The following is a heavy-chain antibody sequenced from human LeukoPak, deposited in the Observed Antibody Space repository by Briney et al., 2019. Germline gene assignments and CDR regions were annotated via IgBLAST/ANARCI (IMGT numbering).Heavy chain of an antibody. CDR3: AKDPTYYYDSSGYPPDY. J-gene: IGHJ4*02. V-gene: IGHV3-23*01. CDR2: ISGSGGNT. Sequence: GGSLRLSCAASGFTFNNYAMSWVRQAPGKGLEWISVISGSGGNTHYADSVKGRFTISRDISKNTLYLQMNSLRAEDTAVYYCAKDPTYYYDSSGYPPDYWGQGTLVTVSS. D-gene: IGHD3-22*01. CDR1: GFTFNNYA.